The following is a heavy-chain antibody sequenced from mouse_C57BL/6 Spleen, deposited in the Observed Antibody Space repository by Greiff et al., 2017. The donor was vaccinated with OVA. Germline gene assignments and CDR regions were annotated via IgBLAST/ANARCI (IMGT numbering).Heavy chain of an antibody. D-gene: IGHD1-1*01. J-gene: IGHJ4*01. Sequence: EVQGVESGGGLVKPGGSLKLSCAASGFTFSSYAMCWVRQTPETRLEWVANISGGGSYTYYPENVKGRFTISRDNAKNNLYLQMSHLKSEDTAMYYCARGYYGSSSYAMDYWGQGTSVTVSS. CDR2: ISGGGSYT. V-gene: IGHV5-4*01. CDR1: GFTFSSYA. CDR3: ARGYYGSSSYAMDY.